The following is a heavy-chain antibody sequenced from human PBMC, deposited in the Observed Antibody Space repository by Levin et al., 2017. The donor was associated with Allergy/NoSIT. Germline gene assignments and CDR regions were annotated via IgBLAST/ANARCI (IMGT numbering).Heavy chain of an antibody. D-gene: IGHD2/OR15-2a*01. Sequence: GGSLRLSCAASGFTFSTYWMHWVRQAPGKGLVWVSRINSDGSSTSYADSVKGRFTISRDNAKNTLYLQTNSLRAEDTAVYYCTRETSTDYDAFDIWGQGTMVTVSS. CDR3: TRETSTDYDAFDI. CDR1: GFTFSTYW. V-gene: IGHV3-74*01. J-gene: IGHJ3*02. CDR2: INSDGSST.